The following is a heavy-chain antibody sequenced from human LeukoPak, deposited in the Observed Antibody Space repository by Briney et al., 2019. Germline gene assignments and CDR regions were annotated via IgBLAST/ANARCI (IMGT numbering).Heavy chain of an antibody. CDR1: GGSISSYY. Sequence: SETLSLTCTVSGGSISSYYWSWIRQPAGKGLEWIGRIYTSGSTNYNPSLKSRVTMSVDTSKNQFSLKLSSVTAADTAVYYCARSISGGYDSSGYYYAYYYYMDVWGKGTTVTVSS. CDR2: IYTSGST. D-gene: IGHD3-22*01. J-gene: IGHJ6*03. CDR3: ARSISGGYDSSGYYYAYYYYMDV. V-gene: IGHV4-4*07.